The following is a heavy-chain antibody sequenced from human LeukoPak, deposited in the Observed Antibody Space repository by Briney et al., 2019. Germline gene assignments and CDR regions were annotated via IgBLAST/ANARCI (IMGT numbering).Heavy chain of an antibody. V-gene: IGHV3-7*01. J-gene: IGHJ6*02. CDR3: ARTRYCSGGSCYSLYYYYGMDV. CDR2: IKQDGSEK. Sequence: GGSLRLSCAASGFTFSSYWMSWVRQAPGKGLEWVANIKQDGSEKYYVDSVKGRFTISRDNAKNSLYLQMNSLRAEDTAVYYCARTRYCSGGSCYSLYYYYGMDVWGRGTTVTVSS. D-gene: IGHD2-15*01. CDR1: GFTFSSYW.